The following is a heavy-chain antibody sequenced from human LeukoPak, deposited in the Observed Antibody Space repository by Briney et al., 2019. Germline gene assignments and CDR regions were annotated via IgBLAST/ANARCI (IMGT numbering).Heavy chain of an antibody. V-gene: IGHV4-4*07. CDR3: ARSLIHMVRGVYYFDY. D-gene: IGHD3-10*01. Sequence: PSETLSLTCTVSGGSISSYYWSWIRQPAGKGLEWIGRIYTSGSTNYNPSLKSRVTMSVDTSKNQFSVRLSSVTAADTAVYYCARSLIHMVRGVYYFDYWGQGTLVTVSS. J-gene: IGHJ4*02. CDR1: GGSISSYY. CDR2: IYTSGST.